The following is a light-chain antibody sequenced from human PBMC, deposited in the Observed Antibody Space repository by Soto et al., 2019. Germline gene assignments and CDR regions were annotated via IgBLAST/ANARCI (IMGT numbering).Light chain of an antibody. CDR2: GAS. Sequence: EIKMAQSPDTLSVSPGERATLSCRASQSISSKLAWYQQRPGQAPRLLIYGASTRATGVPVRFRGGGSGTEFTLTISGLQSEDSATYSCQQYDNLPYTFGQGTKLEIK. J-gene: IGKJ2*01. V-gene: IGKV3-15*01. CDR1: QSISSK. CDR3: QQYDNLPYT.